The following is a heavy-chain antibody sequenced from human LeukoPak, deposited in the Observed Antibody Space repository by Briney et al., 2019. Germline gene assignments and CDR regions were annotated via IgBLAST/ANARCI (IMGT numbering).Heavy chain of an antibody. CDR1: GGSINSGGYY. D-gene: IGHD3-10*01. CDR2: ISNSGST. J-gene: IGHJ4*02. CDR3: ARSHSGSYYVFYY. V-gene: IGHV4-31*03. Sequence: SETLSLTCTVSGGSINSGGYYWSWIRQHPGKGLEWIGYISNSGSTYYHPSLRSRLSISVDTSKNQFSLKLSSVTAADTAVYYCARSHSGSYYVFYYWGQGTLVTVSS.